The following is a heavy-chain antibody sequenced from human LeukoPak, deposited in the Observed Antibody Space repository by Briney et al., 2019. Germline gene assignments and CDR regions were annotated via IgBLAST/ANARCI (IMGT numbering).Heavy chain of an antibody. V-gene: IGHV4-31*03. D-gene: IGHD2-21*01. CDR3: ARVLPAYWNGDPPYYMDV. CDR2: ISYSGST. CDR1: GVSISSGGYY. Sequence: SQTLSLTCTVSGVSISSGGYYWSWIRQHPGRGLEWIGYISYSGSTYYNPSLKSRVTISLGSSRKEFSLKLTSVTAADTAVYFCARVLPAYWNGDPPYYMDVWGKGTTVTVSS. J-gene: IGHJ6*03.